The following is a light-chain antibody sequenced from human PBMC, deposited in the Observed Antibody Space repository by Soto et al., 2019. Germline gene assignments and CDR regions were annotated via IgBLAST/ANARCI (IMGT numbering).Light chain of an antibody. CDR1: QGLSSD. V-gene: IGKV1-9*01. Sequence: DIPLTQSPSFLSASVGDRVTITCRASQGLSSDLAWYQQKPGKAPKLLIYAASTLQSGVPSRFSGSGSGTVFTLTIRSLQPEDFATSYCQQLNSYPITFGQGTRLEIK. CDR2: AAS. CDR3: QQLNSYPIT. J-gene: IGKJ5*01.